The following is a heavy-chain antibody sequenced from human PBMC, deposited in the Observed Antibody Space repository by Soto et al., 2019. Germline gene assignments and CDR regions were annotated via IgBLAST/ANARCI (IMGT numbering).Heavy chain of an antibody. CDR1: VFTFSSYS. J-gene: IGHJ4*02. CDR3: ASHNYDILTGYRLFDY. Sequence: GGSLRLSCAASVFTFSSYSMNWVRQAPGKGLEWVSSISSSSSYIYYADSVKGRFTISRDNAKNSLYLQMNSLRAEDTAVYYCASHNYDILTGYRLFDYWGQGTLVTVSS. V-gene: IGHV3-21*01. D-gene: IGHD3-9*01. CDR2: ISSSSSYI.